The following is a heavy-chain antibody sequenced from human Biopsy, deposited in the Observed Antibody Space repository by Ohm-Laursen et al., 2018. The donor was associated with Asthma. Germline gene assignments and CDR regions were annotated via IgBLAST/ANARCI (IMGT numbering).Heavy chain of an antibody. CDR3: AREGVAGTHIED. Sequence: SLRLSCAASRFTYEMHWVRQAPGKGLEWVAVISYDGSSIYYADSVKGRFTISRDNSKNTLSLQMNSLTAKDTAVYYCAREGVAGTHIEDWGQGTLVTVSS. CDR1: RFTYE. J-gene: IGHJ4*02. V-gene: IGHV3-30-3*01. CDR2: ISYDGSSI. D-gene: IGHD6-19*01.